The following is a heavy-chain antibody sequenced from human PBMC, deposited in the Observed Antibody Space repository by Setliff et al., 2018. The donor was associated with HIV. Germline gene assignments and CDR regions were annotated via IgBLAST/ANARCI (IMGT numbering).Heavy chain of an antibody. CDR3: ARDDGDYGRGIQF. J-gene: IGHJ4*02. V-gene: IGHV4-4*07. D-gene: IGHD4-17*01. CDR1: GDSISDNYY. CDR2: VYITGRT. Sequence: SETLSLTCIVSGDSISDNYYWSWIRQPAGKGLEWIGRVYITGRTHYNPSLKSRVTISVDTSKNQFSLKLRSVTAAATAVYYCARDDGDYGRGIQFWGQGTLVTVSS.